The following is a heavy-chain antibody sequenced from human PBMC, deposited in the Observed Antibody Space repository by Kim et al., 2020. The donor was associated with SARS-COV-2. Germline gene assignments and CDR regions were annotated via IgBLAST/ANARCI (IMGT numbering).Heavy chain of an antibody. CDR2: IDCGDGYT. J-gene: IGHJ4*02. D-gene: IGHD2-15*01. CDR1: GYTFTRDS. V-gene: IGHV1-3*01. CDR3: LGGYYFDY. Sequence: ASVKVSCKTSGYTFTRDSIHWVRQAPGQGLEWMGAIDCGDGYTKYSEKFQGRVTFTRDTSGSTAYMVLSGLRSEDSAVFYCLGGYYFDYWGQGTPVTVSS.